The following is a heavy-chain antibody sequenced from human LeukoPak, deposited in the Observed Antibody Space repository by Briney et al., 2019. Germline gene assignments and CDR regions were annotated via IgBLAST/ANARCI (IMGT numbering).Heavy chain of an antibody. CDR1: GFTFSSYA. Sequence: PGGSLRLSCAASGFTFSSYAMHWVRQAPGKGLEWVAVISYDGSNKYYADSVKGRFTISRDNSKNTLYLQMNSLRAEDTAVYYCARDRGMVWASTEVGAFGIWGQGTMVTVSS. V-gene: IGHV3-30*01. CDR3: ARDRGMVWASTEVGAFGI. D-gene: IGHD3-16*01. CDR2: ISYDGSNK. J-gene: IGHJ3*02.